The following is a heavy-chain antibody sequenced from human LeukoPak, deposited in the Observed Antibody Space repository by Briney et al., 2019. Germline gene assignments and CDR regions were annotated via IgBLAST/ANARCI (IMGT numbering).Heavy chain of an antibody. CDR3: AKDFLANDYYDYIFDY. CDR2: ITTGGGT. J-gene: IGHJ4*02. V-gene: IGHV3-23*01. CDR1: GFTFSDYS. D-gene: IGHD4-17*01. Sequence: GGSLRLPCAASGFTFSDYSINWVRQAPGKGLEWVSAITTGGGTYYADSVKGRFTISRDNSRNTLYLQMNSLRAEDTAVYYCAKDFLANDYYDYIFDYWGQGTLVTVSS.